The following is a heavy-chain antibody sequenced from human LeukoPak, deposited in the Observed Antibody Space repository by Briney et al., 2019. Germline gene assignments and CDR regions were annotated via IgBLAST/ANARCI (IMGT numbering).Heavy chain of an antibody. Sequence: SGGSLRLSCTTSGFTFTTNAMSWVRQAPGKGLEWVSIIYSGGSTYYADSVKGRFIVSRDSSENTLYLQMNSLRVEDTAVYFCARDYRYMDVWGKGTTVTVSS. CDR1: GFTFTTNA. V-gene: IGHV3-66*02. J-gene: IGHJ6*03. D-gene: IGHD3-10*01. CDR3: ARDYRYMDV. CDR2: IYSGGST.